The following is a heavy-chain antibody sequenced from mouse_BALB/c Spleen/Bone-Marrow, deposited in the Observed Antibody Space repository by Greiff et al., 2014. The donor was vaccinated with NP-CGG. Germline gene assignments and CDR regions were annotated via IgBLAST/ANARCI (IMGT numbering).Heavy chain of an antibody. Sequence: VKLQESGPGLVQPSQSLSITCTVSGFSLTSYGVHWVRQSPGKGLEWLGVIWSGGSTDYNAAFISRLSISKDNSKSQVFFKMNSLQADDTAIYYCARNEGLREDYAMDYWGQGTSVTVSS. CDR3: ARNEGLREDYAMDY. D-gene: IGHD2-4*01. CDR2: IWSGGST. J-gene: IGHJ4*01. V-gene: IGHV2-4-1*01. CDR1: GFSLTSYG.